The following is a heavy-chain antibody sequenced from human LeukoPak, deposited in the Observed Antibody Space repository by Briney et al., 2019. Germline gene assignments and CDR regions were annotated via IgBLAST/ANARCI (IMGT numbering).Heavy chain of an antibody. J-gene: IGHJ4*02. Sequence: SETLSLTCTVSGGSISSSSYYWGWSRQPPGKGLEWIGSIYYSGSTYYNPSLKSRVTISVDTSKNQFSLKLSSVTAADTAVYYCARHERDGYNHGGADYWGQGTLVTVSS. CDR1: GGSISSSSYY. CDR3: ARHERDGYNHGGADY. CDR2: IYYSGST. D-gene: IGHD5-24*01. V-gene: IGHV4-39*01.